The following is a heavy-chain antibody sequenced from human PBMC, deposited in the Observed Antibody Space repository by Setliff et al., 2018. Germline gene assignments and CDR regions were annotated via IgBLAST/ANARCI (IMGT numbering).Heavy chain of an antibody. Sequence: LSLTCTVSGGSISSSSHYWGWIRQPPGKGLEWIGSIYYTGSTYYNPSLKSRVTMSVDTSKRQVSLKLTSLTAADTAVYYCASPQARGFWARYYFDLWGQGTLVTVSS. CDR3: ASPQARGFWARYYFDL. CDR2: IYYTGST. CDR1: GGSISSSSHY. D-gene: IGHD6-6*01. V-gene: IGHV4-39*01. J-gene: IGHJ4*02.